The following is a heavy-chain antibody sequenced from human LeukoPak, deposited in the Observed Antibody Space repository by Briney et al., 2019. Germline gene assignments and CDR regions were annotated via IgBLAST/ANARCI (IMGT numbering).Heavy chain of an antibody. CDR3: VIAVADDGFDY. V-gene: IGHV3-30*03. D-gene: IGHD6-19*01. CDR1: GFTFSSYG. CDR2: ISYDGSNK. J-gene: IGHJ4*02. Sequence: GMSLTLSCAASGFTFSSYGMHGVRQAPGKGLEWVAVISYDGSNKYYADSVKGRFTISRDNSKNTLYLQMNSLRAEDTAVYYCVIAVADDGFDYWGQGTLVTVSS.